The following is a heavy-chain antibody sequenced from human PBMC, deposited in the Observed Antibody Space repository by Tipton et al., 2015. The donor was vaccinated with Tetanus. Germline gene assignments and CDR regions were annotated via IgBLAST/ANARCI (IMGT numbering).Heavy chain of an antibody. D-gene: IGHD1-7*01. J-gene: IGHJ4*02. CDR3: ARDVRGGWNYWYFDY. Sequence: SLRLSCAASGFTFSSYAMSWVRQAPGKGLEWVSVIYSGGSTYYADSVKGRFAISRDNSKNTLYLQMNSLRAEDTAVYYCARDVRGGWNYWYFDYWGQGTLVTVSS. V-gene: IGHV3-66*01. CDR1: GFTFSSYA. CDR2: IYSGGST.